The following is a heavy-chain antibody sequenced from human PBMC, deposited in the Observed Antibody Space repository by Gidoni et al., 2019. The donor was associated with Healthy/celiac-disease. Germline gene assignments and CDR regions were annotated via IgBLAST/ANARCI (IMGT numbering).Heavy chain of an antibody. CDR1: GYSFTSYW. CDR2: IDPSDSYT. D-gene: IGHD6-19*01. Sequence: EVQLVQSGAEVKKPGESLRISCTGSGYSFTSYWISWVRQMPGKGLEWMGRIDPSDSYTNYSPSFQGHVTISADKSISTAYLQWSSLKASDTAMYYCARQGIAVAAHDYWGQGTLVTVSS. CDR3: ARQGIAVAAHDY. V-gene: IGHV5-10-1*03. J-gene: IGHJ4*02.